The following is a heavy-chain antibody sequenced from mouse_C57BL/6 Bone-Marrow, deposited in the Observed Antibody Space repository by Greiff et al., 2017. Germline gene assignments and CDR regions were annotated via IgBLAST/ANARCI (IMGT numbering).Heavy chain of an antibody. V-gene: IGHV2-9-1*01. J-gene: IGHJ3*01. CDR1: GFSLTSYA. CDR2: IWTGGGT. Sequence: VQRVESGPGLVAPSQSLSITCTVSGFSLTSYAISWVRQPPGQGLEWLGVIWTGGGTNYNSALKSRLSISKDNSTSQVFLKMNSLQTDDTARYYCARNSVYYGSSYGWFAYWGQGTLVTVSA. D-gene: IGHD1-1*01. CDR3: ARNSVYYGSSYGWFAY.